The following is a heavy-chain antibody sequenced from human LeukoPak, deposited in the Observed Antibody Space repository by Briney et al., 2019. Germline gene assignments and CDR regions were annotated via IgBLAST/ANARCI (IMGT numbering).Heavy chain of an antibody. Sequence: PGGSLRLSCAASGFTFSSYWMHWVRQAPGKGLVWVSRINSDGSSTSYADSVKGRFTISRDNAKNSLHLQMNSLRAEDTALYYCATSSGWYVSAFDYWGQGTLVTVSS. V-gene: IGHV3-74*01. CDR1: GFTFSSYW. D-gene: IGHD6-19*01. CDR3: ATSSGWYVSAFDY. CDR2: INSDGSST. J-gene: IGHJ4*02.